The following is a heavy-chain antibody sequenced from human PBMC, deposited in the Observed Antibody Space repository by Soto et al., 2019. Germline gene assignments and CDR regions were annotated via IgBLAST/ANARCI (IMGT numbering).Heavy chain of an antibody. CDR2: ISYDGNNK. Sequence: PGGSLRLSCAGSGFIFSNSAFHWVRQAPGKGLEWVALISYDGNNKYYADSVKGRFTISRDNSKNTLYLQMHSLRADDTAVYYCASSSGWSLEGWFDPWGQGTLVTVSS. V-gene: IGHV3-30-3*01. CDR3: ASSSGWSLEGWFDP. D-gene: IGHD6-19*01. CDR1: GFIFSNSA. J-gene: IGHJ5*02.